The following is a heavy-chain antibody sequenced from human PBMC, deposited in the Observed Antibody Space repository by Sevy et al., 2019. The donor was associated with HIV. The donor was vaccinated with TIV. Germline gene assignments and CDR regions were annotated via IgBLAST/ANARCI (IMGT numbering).Heavy chain of an antibody. CDR3: VRADKNLYLDF. V-gene: IGHV3-72*01. J-gene: IGHJ4*02. CDR1: GFNFSEHF. Sequence: GGSLRLSCSTSGFNFSEHFMEWVRQAPGKGLEWIGRCRNTPDRFTTEYAASVKGRFTISRDDSKSSLYLQMSGLQADDTALYFCVRADKNLYLDFWGQGTLVTVSS. CDR2: CRNTPDRFTT.